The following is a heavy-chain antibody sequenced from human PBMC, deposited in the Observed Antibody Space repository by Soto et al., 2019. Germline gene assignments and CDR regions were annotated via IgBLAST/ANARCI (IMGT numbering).Heavy chain of an antibody. D-gene: IGHD3-22*01. CDR1: GGSISSSSYY. V-gene: IGHV4-39*01. J-gene: IGHJ5*02. CDR2: IYYSGST. Sequence: QLQLQESGPGLVKPSETLSLTCTVSGGSISSSSYYWGWIRQPPGKGLEWIGSIYYSGSTYYNPSLKSRVTISVDTSKNQFSLKLSSVTAADTAVYYCASADADSSGLSWFDPWGQGTLVTVSS. CDR3: ASADADSSGLSWFDP.